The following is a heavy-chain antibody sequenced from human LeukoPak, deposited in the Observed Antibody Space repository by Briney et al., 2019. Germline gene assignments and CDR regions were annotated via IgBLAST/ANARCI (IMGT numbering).Heavy chain of an antibody. Sequence: GGSLRLSCSASGFTFSNYAMHWVRQTPEKGLEWVANIKQDGSEKVYVDSVKGRFTISRDNAQTSLYLHMNSLRAEDTAVYYCARDPYSSSWSYGMDVWGQGTTVTVSS. CDR2: IKQDGSEK. CDR1: GFTFSNYA. CDR3: ARDPYSSSWSYGMDV. D-gene: IGHD6-13*01. V-gene: IGHV3-7*05. J-gene: IGHJ6*02.